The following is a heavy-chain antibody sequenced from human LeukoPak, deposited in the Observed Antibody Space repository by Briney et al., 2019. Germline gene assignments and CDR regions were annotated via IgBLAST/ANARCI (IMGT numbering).Heavy chain of an antibody. D-gene: IGHD3-22*01. V-gene: IGHV1-69*05. CDR1: GGTFSSYA. CDR3: AREWYYYDSSGSENYYFDY. CDR2: IIPIFGTA. J-gene: IGHJ4*02. Sequence: GASVKVSCKASGGTFSSYAISWVRPAPGQGLEWMGRIIPIFGTANYAQKFQGRVTITTDESTSTAYMELSSLRSEDTAVYYCAREWYYYDSSGSENYYFDYWGQGTLVTVSS.